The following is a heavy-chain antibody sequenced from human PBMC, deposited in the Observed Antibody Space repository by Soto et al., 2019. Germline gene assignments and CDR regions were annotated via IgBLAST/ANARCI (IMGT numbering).Heavy chain of an antibody. D-gene: IGHD6-13*01. V-gene: IGHV4-34*12. CDR1: GGSFSGYD. J-gene: IGHJ4*02. CDR2: MLPSGST. Sequence: SETLCLTCAVYGGSFSGYDWYWIRQPPGKGLEWIGEMLPSGSTDYNPSLESRVTISVDTSKNQFSLQLSSVTVADTAVYYCARDFKRYSSPPGPLEYWGLGTLVTVSS. CDR3: ARDFKRYSSPPGPLEY.